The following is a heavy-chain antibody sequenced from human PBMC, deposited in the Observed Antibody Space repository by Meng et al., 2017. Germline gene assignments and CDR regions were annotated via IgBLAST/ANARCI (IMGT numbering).Heavy chain of an antibody. J-gene: IGHJ5*02. D-gene: IGHD3-10*01. CDR1: GGSISSGGYY. Sequence: HVQLRASGPGLVNPSQTLSLTCTVSGGSISSGGYYWSWIRQHPGKGLEWIGYIYYSVSTYYNPSLKSRVTISVDTSKNQFSLKLSSVTAADTAVYYCVTAPITMVRGVIITKWFDPWGQGTLVTVSS. CDR3: VTAPITMVRGVIITKWFDP. V-gene: IGHV4-31*03. CDR2: IYYSVST.